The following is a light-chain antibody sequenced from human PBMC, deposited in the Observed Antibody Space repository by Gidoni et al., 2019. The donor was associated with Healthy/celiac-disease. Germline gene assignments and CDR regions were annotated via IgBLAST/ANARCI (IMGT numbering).Light chain of an antibody. V-gene: IGKV2-28*01. CDR1: QSLLHSNGYNY. J-gene: IGKJ2*01. CDR3: MQALQTQYT. Sequence: IVMTQSPLSLPVTPGEPASISCRSSQSLLHSNGYNYLDWDLQKPGQSPQLLIYLGSNRASGVPDRFSGSGSGTDFTLKISRVEAEDVGVYDCMQALQTQYTFGQGTKLEIK. CDR2: LGS.